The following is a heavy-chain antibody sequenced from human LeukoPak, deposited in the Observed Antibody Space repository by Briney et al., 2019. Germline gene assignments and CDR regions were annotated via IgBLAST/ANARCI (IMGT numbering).Heavy chain of an antibody. Sequence: SETLSLTCTVSGGSIGSYYWSWIRQPAGKGLEWIGRIYISGSTNYNPSLKSRVTISVDTSKNQFSLKLSSVTAADTAVYYCARGLAGWWYNWFDPWGQGTLVTVSS. V-gene: IGHV4-4*07. D-gene: IGHD6-19*01. CDR1: GGSIGSYY. J-gene: IGHJ5*02. CDR3: ARGLAGWWYNWFDP. CDR2: IYISGST.